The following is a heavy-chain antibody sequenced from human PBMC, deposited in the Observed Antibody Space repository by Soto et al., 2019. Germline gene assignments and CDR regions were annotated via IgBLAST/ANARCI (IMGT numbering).Heavy chain of an antibody. CDR3: GRQDGYYYDMDV. CDR2: VFYTGST. Sequence: LEILSLTGKVSGGSFSSHYWSWIRQPPGEGMEWIGYVFYTGSTNYNPSLRSRVLISVDTSKNQFSLKLRSVTAADTAVYYCGRQDGYYYDMDVWGKGTTVTVSS. V-gene: IGHV4-59*08. J-gene: IGHJ6*03. CDR1: GGSFSSHY.